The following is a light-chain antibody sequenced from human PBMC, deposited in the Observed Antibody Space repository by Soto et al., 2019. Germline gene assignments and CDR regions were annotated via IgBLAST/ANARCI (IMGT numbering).Light chain of an antibody. CDR1: QNIVNY. CDR3: QQTYSIPWT. V-gene: IGKV1-39*01. J-gene: IGKJ1*01. CDR2: RAS. Sequence: DIQMTQSPSSLSGSVGARVTISCRASQNIVNYLHWYQRKPGTAPRLLISRASTVRSGVPPRFSGSGSGRDFTLTISSLRPEDIGTYFCQQTYSIPWTFGPGTRVEI.